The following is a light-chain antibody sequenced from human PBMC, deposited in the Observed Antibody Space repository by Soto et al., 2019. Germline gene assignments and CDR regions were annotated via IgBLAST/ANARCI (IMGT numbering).Light chain of an antibody. CDR3: QQTYSTLPIT. CDR2: AAS. Sequence: DIQMTQSPSSLSASVGDRVTIACRASQSISTYVNWYQHKPGNAPKLLIDAASILQTGVPSGFSGSGSGTLFTLTISSRQPEDFATYYCQQTYSTLPITFGQGTRLDIK. V-gene: IGKV1-39*01. CDR1: QSISTY. J-gene: IGKJ5*01.